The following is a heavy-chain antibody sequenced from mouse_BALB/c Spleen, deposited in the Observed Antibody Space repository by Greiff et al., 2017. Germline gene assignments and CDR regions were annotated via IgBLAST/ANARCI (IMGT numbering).Heavy chain of an antibody. CDR3: ARGYWYFDV. Sequence: VQLQQSGPGLVQPSQSLSITCTVSGFSLTSYGVHWVRQSPGKGLEWLGVIWSGGSTDYNAAFISRLSISKDNSKSQVFFKMNSLRANDTAIYYCARGYWYFDVWGAGTTVTVSS. J-gene: IGHJ1*01. CDR1: GFSLTSYG. V-gene: IGHV2-2*02. CDR2: IWSGGST.